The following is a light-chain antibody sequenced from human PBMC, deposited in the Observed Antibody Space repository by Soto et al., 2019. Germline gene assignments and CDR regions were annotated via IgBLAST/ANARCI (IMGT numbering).Light chain of an antibody. CDR1: QSISDW. CDR2: DAS. CDR3: QQYNSPSKT. Sequence: DIQMTQSPSTLSASVGDRVTITCRASQSISDWLAWYQQKPGRAPKLLIYDASILESGVPSRFGGSGCGTDFALTISSLQPDDFATYYCQQYNSPSKTFGPGTKVDIK. V-gene: IGKV1-5*01. J-gene: IGKJ1*01.